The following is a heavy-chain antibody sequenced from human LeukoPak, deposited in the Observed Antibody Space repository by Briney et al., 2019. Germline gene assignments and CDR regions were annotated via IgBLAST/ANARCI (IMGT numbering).Heavy chain of an antibody. CDR2: IYTSGST. Sequence: SQTLSLTCTVSGGSISSGSYYWSWIRQPAGKGLEWIGRIYTSGSTHYNPSLKSRVTISVDTSKNQFSLKLSSVTAADTAVYYCARGDSSGTFDYWGQGTLVTVSS. J-gene: IGHJ4*02. V-gene: IGHV4-61*02. CDR1: GGSISSGSYY. CDR3: ARGDSSGTFDY. D-gene: IGHD3-22*01.